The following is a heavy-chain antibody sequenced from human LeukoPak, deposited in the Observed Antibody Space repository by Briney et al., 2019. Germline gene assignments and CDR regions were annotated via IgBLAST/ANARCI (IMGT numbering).Heavy chain of an antibody. V-gene: IGHV1-2*02. Sequence: ASVKVSCKASGYTFTGYYMHWVRQAPGQGLEGMGWINPNSGGTNYAQKFQGRVTMTRDTSISTAYMELSRLRSDDTAVYYCAGQYCSSTSCQSLFDYWGQGTLVTVSS. CDR2: INPNSGGT. D-gene: IGHD2-2*01. J-gene: IGHJ4*02. CDR1: GYTFTGYY. CDR3: AGQYCSSTSCQSLFDY.